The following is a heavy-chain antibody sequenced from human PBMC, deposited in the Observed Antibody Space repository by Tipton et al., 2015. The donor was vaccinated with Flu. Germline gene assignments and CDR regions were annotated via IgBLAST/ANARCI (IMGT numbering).Heavy chain of an antibody. CDR2: IKQDGSEK. J-gene: IGHJ4*02. CDR3: AKAIAAASSY. V-gene: IGHV3-7*03. CDR1: GFTFSSYW. D-gene: IGHD6-13*01. Sequence: SLRLSCAASGFTFSSYWMHWVRQAPGKGLEWVANIKQDGSEKYYVDSVKGRFTISRDKSKNSLFLQMNSLRVEDTAVYYCAKAIAAASSYWGQGTLVTVSS.